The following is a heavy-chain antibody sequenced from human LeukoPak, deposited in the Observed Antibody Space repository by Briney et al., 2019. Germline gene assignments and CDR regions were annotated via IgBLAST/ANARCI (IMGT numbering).Heavy chain of an antibody. V-gene: IGHV4-39*07. J-gene: IGHJ3*02. CDR2: IYYSGST. Sequence: PSETLSLTCTVSGGSISSSSYYWGWIRQPPGKGLEWIGSIYYSGSTYYNPSLKSRVTISVDTSKNQFSLKLSSVTAADTAVYYCAREKQQLGPENDAFDIWGQGTMVTVSS. CDR3: AREKQQLGPENDAFDI. D-gene: IGHD6-13*01. CDR1: GGSISSSSYY.